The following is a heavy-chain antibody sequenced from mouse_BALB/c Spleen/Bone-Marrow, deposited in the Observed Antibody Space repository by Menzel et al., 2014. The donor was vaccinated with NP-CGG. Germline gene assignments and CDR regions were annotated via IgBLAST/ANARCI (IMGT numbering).Heavy chain of an antibody. V-gene: IGHV7-3*02. J-gene: IGHJ1*01. CDR3: ARDINYDIYWYFDV. CDR1: GFTFTDYY. D-gene: IGHD2-4*01. Sequence: EVKVIESGGGLAQPGGSLRLSCATSGFTFTDYYMSWVRQPPGKALEWLGFSRNKANGYTTEYSASVKGRFTISRDNSKSILYLQMNTLRAEDSVTYYCARDINYDIYWYFDVWGAGTTVTVSS. CDR2: SRNKANGYTT.